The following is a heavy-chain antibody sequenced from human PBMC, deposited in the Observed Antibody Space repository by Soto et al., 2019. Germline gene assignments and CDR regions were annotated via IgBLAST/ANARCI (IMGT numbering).Heavy chain of an antibody. J-gene: IGHJ4*02. D-gene: IGHD6-19*01. CDR3: ARGYSSGPDS. CDR1: GFTVSTNF. CDR2: INGDGSTT. V-gene: IGHV3-74*01. Sequence: GGSLRLSCAASGFTVSTNFMSWVRQAPGKGLVWVARINGDGSTTTYADSVQGRFTISRANARNTLYLHLSSLRPEDTALYYCARGYSSGPDSWGQGTLVTVS.